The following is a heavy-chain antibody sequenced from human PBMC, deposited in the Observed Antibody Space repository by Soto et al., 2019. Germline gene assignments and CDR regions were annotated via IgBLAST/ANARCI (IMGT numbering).Heavy chain of an antibody. Sequence: EVQLAESGGNMVQPGGSLRLSCVASGFTFNNYDMHWVRQALGKGLEYVSSISSNGGTTYYGNSVKGRFTISRDNSKNTLYLQMGSLRPEDMAVYYCVRRVSGNYDYWGQGTLVTVSS. V-gene: IGHV3-64*01. CDR2: ISSNGGTT. CDR3: VRRVSGNYDY. CDR1: GFTFNNYD. D-gene: IGHD1-7*01. J-gene: IGHJ4*02.